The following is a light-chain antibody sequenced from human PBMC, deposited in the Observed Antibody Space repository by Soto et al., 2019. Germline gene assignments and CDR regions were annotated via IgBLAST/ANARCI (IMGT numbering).Light chain of an antibody. CDR1: SSNIGTNT. CDR2: SND. J-gene: IGLJ2*01. CDR3: EAWDDSRYGAV. V-gene: IGLV1-44*01. Sequence: QSVLTQPPSASGTPGQGVTISCSGSSSNIGTNTVNWYKQLPGTAPKLLIYSNDLRPSGVPDRFSGSKSGTSASLAISGLQSEDEADYYCEAWDDSRYGAVFGGGTKLPS.